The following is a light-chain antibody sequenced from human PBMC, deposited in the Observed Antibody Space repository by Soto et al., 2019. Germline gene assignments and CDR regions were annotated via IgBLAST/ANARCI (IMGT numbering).Light chain of an antibody. Sequence: DIQMTQSPSSVSASVGDTVTITCRASQNIYFWLAWYQQRPGKAPKFLISGASSLQTGVPSRFSGSRSGTDFTLRITGLRPEDFATYYCQQAHSFPLTFGGGTKVQI. CDR1: QNIYFW. CDR3: QQAHSFPLT. V-gene: IGKV1D-12*01. J-gene: IGKJ4*01. CDR2: GAS.